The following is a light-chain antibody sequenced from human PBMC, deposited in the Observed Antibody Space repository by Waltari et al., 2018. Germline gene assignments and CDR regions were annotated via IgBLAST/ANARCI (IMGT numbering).Light chain of an antibody. V-gene: IGLV2-8*01. J-gene: IGLJ2*01. CDR1: SSDVGGYTY. CDR3: SSYVGNNNLI. CDR2: EVS. Sequence: QSALTQPPSASGSPGQPVTISCTGTSSDVGGYTYVSWYQQHPGKAPKLMIYEVSNRPSGVPDRFSGSKSGNTASLTVSGLQAEDEADYYCSSYVGNNNLIFGGGTKLTVL.